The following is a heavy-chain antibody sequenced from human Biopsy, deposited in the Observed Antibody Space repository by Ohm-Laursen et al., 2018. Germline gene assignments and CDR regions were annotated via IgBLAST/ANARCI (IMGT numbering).Heavy chain of an antibody. CDR3: AKKGMPVTDNNWFDP. J-gene: IGHJ5*02. CDR1: GFTFSSHA. CDR2: IRDSGDSA. D-gene: IGHD2-21*02. V-gene: IGHV3-23*01. Sequence: SLRLSCAASGFTFSSHAMAWVRQAPGKGLEWVSGIRDSGDSAYYADSVKGRFTVSRDNSKNTVFLQMNSLRPEDTAAYYCAKKGMPVTDNNWFDPWGQGTLVTVSS.